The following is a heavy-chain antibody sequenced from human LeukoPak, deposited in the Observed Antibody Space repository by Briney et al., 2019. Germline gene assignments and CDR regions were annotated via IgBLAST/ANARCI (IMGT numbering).Heavy chain of an antibody. CDR2: IIPIFGTA. V-gene: IGHV1-69*13. CDR3: AREPTGYETPN. J-gene: IGHJ4*02. CDR1: VGTFSSYS. D-gene: IGHD4-23*01. Sequence: SVKVSCKASVGTFSSYSISWVRQAPGQGLEWMGGIIPIFGTANYAQKFQGRVTITADESTSTAYMELSSLRSEDTAVYYCAREPTGYETPNWGQGTLVTVSS.